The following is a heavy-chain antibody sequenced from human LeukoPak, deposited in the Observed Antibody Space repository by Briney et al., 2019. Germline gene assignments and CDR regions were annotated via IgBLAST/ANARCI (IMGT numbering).Heavy chain of an antibody. CDR1: GGTFSRYS. J-gene: IGHJ5*02. CDR3: ARDSNPQGPSVMGGYNL. CDR2: IIPIFGTA. Sequence: SVKVSCKASGGTFSRYSISWVRQAPGQGLEWMGGIIPIFGTANYAQKFQGRVTITADESTSTAYMELSSLRSEDTAVYYCARDSNPQGPSVMGGYNLWGQGTLVTVSS. V-gene: IGHV1-69*13. D-gene: IGHD5-12*01.